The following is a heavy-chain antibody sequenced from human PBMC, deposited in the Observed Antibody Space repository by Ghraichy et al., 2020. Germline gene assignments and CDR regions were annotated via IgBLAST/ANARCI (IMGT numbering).Heavy chain of an antibody. CDR1: GGSISSSSYY. D-gene: IGHD3-3*01. V-gene: IGHV4-39*01. J-gene: IGHJ4*02. Sequence: SETLSLTCRVSGGSISSSSYYWGWIRQTPGKGLEWIGSSFYSGNTDYNPSLKSRVTISADSAKNHLSLKLRSVTAADTAMYYCARLRRENLDWLPFDLWGPGTLGSVSS. CDR3: ARLRRENLDWLPFDL. CDR2: SFYSGNT.